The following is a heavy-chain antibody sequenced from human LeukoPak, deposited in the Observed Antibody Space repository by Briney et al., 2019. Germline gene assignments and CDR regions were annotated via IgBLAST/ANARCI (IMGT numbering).Heavy chain of an antibody. CDR1: GFTFSNYG. CDR2: ISGSSGLT. J-gene: IGHJ4*02. V-gene: IGHV3-23*01. Sequence: GGSLRLSCAASGFTFSNYGMHWVRQAPGRGLEWVSAISGSSGLTYYADSVKGRFTISRDNSKNTLFLQMNSLRAEDTAVYYCARRGESTTYGDYRFDYWGQGTLVTVSS. CDR3: ARRGESTTYGDYRFDY. D-gene: IGHD4-17*01.